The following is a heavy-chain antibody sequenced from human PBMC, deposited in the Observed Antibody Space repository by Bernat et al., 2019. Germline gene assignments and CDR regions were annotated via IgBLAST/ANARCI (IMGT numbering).Heavy chain of an antibody. CDR2: IWYDGSNK. Sequence: QVQLVESGGGVVQPGRSLRLSCAASGFTFSSYCMHWVRQAPGKGLEWVAVIWYDGSNKYYADSVKGRFTISRDNSKNTLYLQMNSLRAEDTAVYYCARDPESYYFDYWGQGTLVTVSS. CDR3: ARDPESYYFDY. V-gene: IGHV3-33*01. CDR1: GFTFSSYC. J-gene: IGHJ4*02. D-gene: IGHD3-16*02.